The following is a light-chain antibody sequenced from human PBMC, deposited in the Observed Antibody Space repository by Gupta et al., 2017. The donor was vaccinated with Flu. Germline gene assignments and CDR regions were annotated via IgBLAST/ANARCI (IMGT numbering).Light chain of an antibody. CDR3: QQDDNLPYT. V-gene: IGKV1-33*01. J-gene: IGKJ2*01. CDR2: DSS. CDR1: QDITKY. Sequence: DIQMAQSPSSLSASVGDRVTITCQASQDITKYLNWYQQQRGKAPKLLIYDSSILETGVSSRFSGSGSGTDFTFTISSLQPEESGTYYCQQDDNLPYTFGQGTKLDI.